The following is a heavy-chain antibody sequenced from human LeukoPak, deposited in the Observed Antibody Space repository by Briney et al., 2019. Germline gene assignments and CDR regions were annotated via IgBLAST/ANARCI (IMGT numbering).Heavy chain of an antibody. D-gene: IGHD3-10*01. Sequence: SVKVSCKASGGTFASSGIGWVRLAPGQGLVWMGGTIPIYGTTFIAQKFQGRVTLTTDVSTSTAYMEVNSLRSEDTAVYYCARTLLDSGAGSFFDWWGQGTLVTVSS. V-gene: IGHV1-69*05. J-gene: IGHJ4*02. CDR2: TIPIYGTT. CDR3: ARTLLDSGAGSFFDW. CDR1: GGTFASSG.